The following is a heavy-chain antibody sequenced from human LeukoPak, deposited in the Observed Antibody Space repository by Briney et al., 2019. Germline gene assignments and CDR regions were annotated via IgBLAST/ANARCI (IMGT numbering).Heavy chain of an antibody. CDR1: GFTISNYG. J-gene: IGHJ4*02. CDR2: IKQDGSAE. Sequence: GGSLRLSCAVSGFTISNYGMSWVRQAPGKGLEWVATIKQDGSAEFYVDSVKGRFTISRDSAKNSLYLQMNSLRDDDTAVYYCARHLFDYWGQGTLVTVSS. CDR3: ARHLFDY. V-gene: IGHV3-7*01.